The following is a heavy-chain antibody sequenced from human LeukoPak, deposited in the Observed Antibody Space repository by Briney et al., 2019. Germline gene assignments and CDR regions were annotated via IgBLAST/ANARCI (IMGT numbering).Heavy chain of an antibody. D-gene: IGHD2-2*01. Sequence: GGSLRLSCAASGFTFRNYAMNWVRQAPGKGPEWVSSINYDSGFINYADSVKGRFTISRDNAKNSLYLQMNSLRAEDTAVYYCARGEDIVVVPAALAFDIWGQGTMVTVSS. J-gene: IGHJ3*02. CDR3: ARGEDIVVVPAALAFDI. CDR1: GFTFRNYA. V-gene: IGHV3-21*01. CDR2: INYDSGFI.